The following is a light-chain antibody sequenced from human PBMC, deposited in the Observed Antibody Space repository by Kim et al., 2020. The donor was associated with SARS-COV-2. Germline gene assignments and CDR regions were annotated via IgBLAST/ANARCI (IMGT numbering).Light chain of an antibody. Sequence: SVSPGQPASITCSVDKLGDKYACWYQQKPGQSPVVVIHQDSKRPSGIPERFSGSNSGNTATLTISGTQAMDEAAYYCQAWDSSTVVFGGGTQLTVL. J-gene: IGLJ2*01. V-gene: IGLV3-1*01. CDR2: QDS. CDR1: KLGDKY. CDR3: QAWDSSTVV.